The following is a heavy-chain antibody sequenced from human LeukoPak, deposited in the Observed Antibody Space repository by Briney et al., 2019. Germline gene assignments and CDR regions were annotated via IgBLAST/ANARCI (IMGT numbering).Heavy chain of an antibody. D-gene: IGHD2-2*01. Sequence: GGSLRLSCVVSGFTVSSNYMSWVRQARGKALEWVSSICTGGSTYHADSVKGRFNIFRDNSKNTLYLQMNSLTVDDTAVYYCASKMVPAAEKGLAYWGQGTLVTVAS. V-gene: IGHV3-53*01. CDR1: GFTVSSNY. CDR2: ICTGGST. CDR3: ASKMVPAAEKGLAY. J-gene: IGHJ4*02.